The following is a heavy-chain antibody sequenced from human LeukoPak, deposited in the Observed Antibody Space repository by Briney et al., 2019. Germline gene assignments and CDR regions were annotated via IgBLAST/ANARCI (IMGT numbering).Heavy chain of an antibody. CDR1: GGSFSGYY. Sequence: KPSETLSLTCAVYGGSFSGYYWSWIRQPPGKGLEWIGEINHSGSTNYNPSLKSRVTISVDTSKNQFSLKLSSVTAADTAVYYCARSVGPTWYYFDYWGQGTLVTVSS. CDR3: ARSVGPTWYYFDY. D-gene: IGHD2-8*02. V-gene: IGHV4-34*01. J-gene: IGHJ4*02. CDR2: INHSGST.